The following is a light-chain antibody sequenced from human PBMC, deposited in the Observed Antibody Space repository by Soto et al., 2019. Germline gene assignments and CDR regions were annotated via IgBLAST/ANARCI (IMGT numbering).Light chain of an antibody. CDR1: QSVSSSY. CDR2: GAS. Sequence: EIVLTQSPGTLSLSPGERATLSCRASQSVSSSYLAWYQQKPGQAPRLLIYGASSRATGIPDRFSGSGSGTDFTLTSSRLEPGDFAVYYCQQYGSSGWPVGQGTKVEIK. CDR3: QQYGSSGWP. V-gene: IGKV3-20*01. J-gene: IGKJ1*01.